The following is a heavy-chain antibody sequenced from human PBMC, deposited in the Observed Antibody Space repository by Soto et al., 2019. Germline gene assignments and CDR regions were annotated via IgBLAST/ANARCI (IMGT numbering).Heavy chain of an antibody. J-gene: IGHJ4*02. Sequence: PGGSLRLSCAASGFTFSSYAMSWVRQAPGKGLEWVSAISGSGGSTYYADSVKGRFTISRDNSKNTLYLQMNSLRAEDTAVYYCAKLKRPTYSRSSGLCFDYWGQGTLVTVSS. CDR2: ISGSGGST. CDR3: AKLKRPTYSRSSGLCFDY. CDR1: GFTFSSYA. V-gene: IGHV3-23*01. D-gene: IGHD6-6*01.